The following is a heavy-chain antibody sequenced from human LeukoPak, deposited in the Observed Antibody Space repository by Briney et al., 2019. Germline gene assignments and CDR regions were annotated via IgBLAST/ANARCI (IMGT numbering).Heavy chain of an antibody. CDR1: GFTFSSYW. Sequence: GGSLRLSCAAYGFTFSSYWMSWVRQAPGKGLEWVANIKQDGSEKYYVDSVKGRFTISRDNAKNSLYLQMNSLRAEDTAVYYCARGGLWFDPWGQGTLVTVSS. CDR3: ARGGLWFDP. V-gene: IGHV3-7*01. J-gene: IGHJ5*02. CDR2: IKQDGSEK.